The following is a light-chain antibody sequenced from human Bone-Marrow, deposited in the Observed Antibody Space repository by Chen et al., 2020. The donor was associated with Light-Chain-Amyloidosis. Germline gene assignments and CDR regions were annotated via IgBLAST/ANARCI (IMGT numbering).Light chain of an antibody. CDR2: DVS. J-gene: IGLJ1*01. CDR1: SSDVGGYKY. V-gene: IGLV2-14*03. CDR3: NSYTSSGTYV. Sequence: QSALTQPASVSGSPGQSTTISCTGTSSDVGGYKYVSWFQQHPGKGPKLMIFDVSNRPSGVSNRFSGSKSGNTASLTISGLQAEDEADYYCNSYTSSGTYVFGTGTKVTVL.